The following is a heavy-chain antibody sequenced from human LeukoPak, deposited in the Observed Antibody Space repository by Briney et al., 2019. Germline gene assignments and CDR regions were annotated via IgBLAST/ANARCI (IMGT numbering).Heavy chain of an antibody. D-gene: IGHD3-10*01. CDR2: INHSGSTT. V-gene: IGHV4-34*01. CDR1: GGSFSGYY. Sequence: PSETLSLTCAVYGGSFSGYYWSWTRQPPGKGLEWIGEINHSGSTTNYNPSLKNRVTISVDMYKNQFSLKLISVTAADAAVYYCARRRWGYGSGSYDYWGQGTLVTVSS. J-gene: IGHJ4*02. CDR3: ARRRWGYGSGSYDY.